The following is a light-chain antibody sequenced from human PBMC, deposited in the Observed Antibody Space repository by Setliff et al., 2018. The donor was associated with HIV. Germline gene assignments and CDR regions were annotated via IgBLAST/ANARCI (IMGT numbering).Light chain of an antibody. Sequence: QSALTQPPSVSRSPGQSVTISGTGTGRDVSSSNRVSWYQQPPGTAPRLMIYEVSSRPSGVPDRFSGSKSGNAASLTISGLQAEDEADYYCSSGTSGSTPYVVGAGTKVTGL. V-gene: IGLV2-18*02. CDR2: EVS. CDR3: SSGTSGSTPYV. J-gene: IGLJ1*01. CDR1: GRDVSSSNR.